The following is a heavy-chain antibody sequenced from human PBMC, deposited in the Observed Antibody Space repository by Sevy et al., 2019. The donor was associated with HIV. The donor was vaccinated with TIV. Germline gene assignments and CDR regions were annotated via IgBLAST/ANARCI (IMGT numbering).Heavy chain of an antibody. CDR1: GFMFSSDS. Sequence: GGSLRLSCAASGFMFSSDSMNWVRQAPGKGLEWVSSISSSSRYIYYADSVKGRFTISRDNAKNSLSLQMKSLRAEDTAVYYCAGEGWGGAARPNYFDYWGQGTLVTVSS. CDR3: AGEGWGGAARPNYFDY. CDR2: ISSSSRYI. D-gene: IGHD6-6*01. V-gene: IGHV3-21*01. J-gene: IGHJ4*02.